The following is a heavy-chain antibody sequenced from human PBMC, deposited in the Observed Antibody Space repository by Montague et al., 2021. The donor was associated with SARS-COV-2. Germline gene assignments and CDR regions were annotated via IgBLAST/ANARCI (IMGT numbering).Heavy chain of an antibody. V-gene: IGHV4-61*02. CDR1: GDSITSKTHY. CDR2: LLTSGAT. D-gene: IGHD3-3*01. CDR3: ARDSPHFDFWRGHYGDKYYMDI. Sequence: LRLSCAVSGDSITSKTHYWDWVRQPAGKGLEWIGRLLTSGATNFNPSLKSRLTISRDTSKNEFYLKLSSVTAADTAVYYCARDSPHFDFWRGHYGDKYYMDIWGKGTTVTV. J-gene: IGHJ6*03.